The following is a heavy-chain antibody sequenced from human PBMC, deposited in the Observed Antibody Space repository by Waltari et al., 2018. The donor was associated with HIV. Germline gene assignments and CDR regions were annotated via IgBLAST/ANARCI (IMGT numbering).Heavy chain of an antibody. V-gene: IGHV1-2*06. CDR3: ARGFFQNDLRGLFDL. Sequence: QVQLVQSGAEVKMPGASVRVSCKASGYNFIAYYVHWVRQDPGQGLQWMGRINPKSGVTNYPQKFQGRVSMTRDTSISTAYLEVTTLRSDDTAVYYCARGFFQNDLRGLFDLWGRGTLVTVSS. CDR1: GYNFIAYY. CDR2: INPKSGVT. J-gene: IGHJ2*01. D-gene: IGHD3-16*01.